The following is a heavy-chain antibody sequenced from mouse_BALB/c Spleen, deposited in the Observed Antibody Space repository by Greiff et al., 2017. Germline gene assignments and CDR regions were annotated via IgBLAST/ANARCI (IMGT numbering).Heavy chain of an antibody. J-gene: IGHJ1*01. CDR3: ARGAYYGNFYWYFDV. Sequence: EVQRVESGGGLVQPGGSLKLSCAASGFTFSSYGMSWVRQTPDKRLELVATINSNGGSTYYPDSVKGRFTISRDNAKNTLYLQMSSLKSEDTAMYYCARGAYYGNFYWYFDVWGAGTTVTVSS. CDR2: INSNGGST. D-gene: IGHD2-10*01. CDR1: GFTFSSYG. V-gene: IGHV5-6-3*01.